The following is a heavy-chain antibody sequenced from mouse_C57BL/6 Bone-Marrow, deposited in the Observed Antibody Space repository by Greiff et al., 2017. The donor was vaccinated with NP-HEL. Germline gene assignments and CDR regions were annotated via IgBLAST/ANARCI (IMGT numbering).Heavy chain of an antibody. D-gene: IGHD2-3*01. CDR1: GFTFSSYG. CDR3: ARAGYYPHYYAMDY. V-gene: IGHV5-6*01. J-gene: IGHJ4*01. Sequence: EVKVVESGGDLVKPGGSLKLSCAASGFTFSSYGMSWVRQTPDKRLEWVATISSGGSYTYYPDSVKGRFTISRDNAKNTLYLQMSSLKSEDTAMYYCARAGYYPHYYAMDYWGQGTSVTVSS. CDR2: ISSGGSYT.